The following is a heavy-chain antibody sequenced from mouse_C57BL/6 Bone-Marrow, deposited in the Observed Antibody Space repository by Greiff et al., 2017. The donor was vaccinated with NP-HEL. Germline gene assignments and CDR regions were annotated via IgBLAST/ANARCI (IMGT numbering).Heavy chain of an antibody. V-gene: IGHV1-69*01. CDR3: VYYDYDEYFDV. J-gene: IGHJ1*03. CDR2: IDPSDSYN. D-gene: IGHD2-4*01. Sequence: QVQLQQPGAELVMPGASVKLSCKASGYTFTSYWMHWVKQRPGQGLEWIGEIDPSDSYNNYNPKFKGKSTLTVDQSYNTAYMQLSSLTSDDSAVYYCVYYDYDEYFDVGGTGTTVTVSS. CDR1: GYTFTSYW.